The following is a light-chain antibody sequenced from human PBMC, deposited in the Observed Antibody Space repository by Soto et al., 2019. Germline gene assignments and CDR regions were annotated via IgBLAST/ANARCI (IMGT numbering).Light chain of an antibody. V-gene: IGKV3-11*01. CDR2: DVS. Sequence: EIVLTQSPATLSLSPGERATLSCRASQSVGSNLAWYQQTPGQAPRLLIYDVSNSATGIPARFSGSGSGTDFTLTISSLEPEDCAVYYCQQRSNWPAYSFGQGTKLGTK. CDR3: QQRSNWPAYS. J-gene: IGKJ2*03. CDR1: QSVGSN.